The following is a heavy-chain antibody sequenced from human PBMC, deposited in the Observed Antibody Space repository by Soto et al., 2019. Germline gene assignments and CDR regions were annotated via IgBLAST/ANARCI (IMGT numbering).Heavy chain of an antibody. V-gene: IGHV3-33*01. CDR3: ARGLRIWPESPDAFDI. CDR2: IWYDGSNK. Sequence: PGGSLRLSCAASGFTFSSYGMHWVRQAPGKGLEWVAVIWYDGSNKYYADSVKGRFTISRDNSKNTLYLQMNSLRAEDTAVYYCARGLRIWPESPDAFDIWGQGTMVTVSS. J-gene: IGHJ3*02. CDR1: GFTFSSYG.